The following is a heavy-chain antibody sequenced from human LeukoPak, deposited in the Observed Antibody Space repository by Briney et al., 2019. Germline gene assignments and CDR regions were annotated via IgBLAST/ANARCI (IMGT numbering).Heavy chain of an antibody. V-gene: IGHV4-28*01. D-gene: IGHD6-19*01. CDR3: ARILSSGWTGGAFDI. CDR2: IYYSGST. CDR1: GYSISSSNW. Sequence: SETLSLTCAVSGYSISSSNWWGWIRQSAGKGLEWIGYIYYSGSTYYNPSLKSRVTMSVDTSKNQFSLKLNSVTAVDTAVYYCARILSSGWTGGAFDIWGQGTMVIVSS. J-gene: IGHJ3*02.